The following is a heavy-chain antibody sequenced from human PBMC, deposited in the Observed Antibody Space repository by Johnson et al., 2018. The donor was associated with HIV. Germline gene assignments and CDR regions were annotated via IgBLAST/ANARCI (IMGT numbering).Heavy chain of an antibody. Sequence: EQLVESGGALVQPGDSLGLSCAVSGFTFSNYWMSWVRQAPGKGLEWVANIKEDGSEKHYVDSVRGRFTISRDNSKNKLYLQMNSQRVEDTAVYYCAKDRRQVAVNDVFDIWGQGTVVSVSS. CDR1: GFTFSNYW. D-gene: IGHD6-19*01. J-gene: IGHJ3*02. CDR3: AKDRRQVAVNDVFDI. V-gene: IGHV3-7*01. CDR2: IKEDGSEK.